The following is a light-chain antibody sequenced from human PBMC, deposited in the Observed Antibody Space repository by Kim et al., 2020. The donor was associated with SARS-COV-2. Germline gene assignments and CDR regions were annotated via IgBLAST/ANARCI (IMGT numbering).Light chain of an antibody. CDR3: QQHNSYPRT. CDR1: QGISSY. V-gene: IGKV1-9*01. Sequence: DIQLTQSPSFLSASVGDRVTITCRASQGISSYLAWYQQKPGKAPKLLIYAASTLQSGVPSRFSGSGSGTEFTLTISSLQPEDFATYYCQQHNSYPRTFGQGTKVDIK. J-gene: IGKJ1*01. CDR2: AAS.